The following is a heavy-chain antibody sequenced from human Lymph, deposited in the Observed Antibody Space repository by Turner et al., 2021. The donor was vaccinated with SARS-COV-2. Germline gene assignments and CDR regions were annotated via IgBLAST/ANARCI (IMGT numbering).Heavy chain of an antibody. D-gene: IGHD3-10*01. J-gene: IGHJ4*02. Sequence: LQLQESGAGLAKPSANLYLTYHVSGGSISSSFYYWGWIRQPPGKGLEWIGSIYYSGSTYYNPSLQSRVTLSVDTSKNQFSLKLTSVTAADTAVYYCARGSPQGGFVPGFDYWGQGTLVTVSS. CDR1: GGSISSSFYY. CDR2: IYYSGST. V-gene: IGHV4-39*01. CDR3: ARGSPQGGFVPGFDY.